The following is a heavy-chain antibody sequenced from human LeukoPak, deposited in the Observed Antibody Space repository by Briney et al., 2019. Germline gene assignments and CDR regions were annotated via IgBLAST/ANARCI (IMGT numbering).Heavy chain of an antibody. D-gene: IGHD5-24*01. Sequence: PSETLSLTCTVSGCSISSGYYWGWIRQPPGKGLEWIGSIYHSGSTYYNPSLKSRVTISVDTSKNQFSLKLSSVTAADTAVYYCARSSRWLQPNWFDPWGQGTLVTVSS. CDR2: IYHSGST. CDR1: GCSISSGYY. CDR3: ARSSRWLQPNWFDP. V-gene: IGHV4-38-2*02. J-gene: IGHJ5*02.